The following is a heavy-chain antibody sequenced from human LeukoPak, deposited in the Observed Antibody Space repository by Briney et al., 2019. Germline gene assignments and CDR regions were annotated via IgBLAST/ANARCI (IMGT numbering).Heavy chain of an antibody. V-gene: IGHV3-49*03. Sequence: GGSLRLSCTTSGFTFGGYTMSWFRQAPGKGLEWVGFIRNKLYSGTTEYAASAKGRFTISRDDSKSIAYLQMSSLKTDDTAVYYCTNVYNWNSGRFDSWGQGTLVTVSS. J-gene: IGHJ4*02. CDR3: TNVYNWNSGRFDS. D-gene: IGHD1-20*01. CDR2: IRNKLYSGTT. CDR1: GFTFGGYT.